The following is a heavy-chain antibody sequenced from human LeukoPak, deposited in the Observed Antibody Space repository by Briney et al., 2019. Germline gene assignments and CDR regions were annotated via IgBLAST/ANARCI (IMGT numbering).Heavy chain of an antibody. V-gene: IGHV4-59*01. D-gene: IGHD6-19*01. CDR2: IYYSGST. Sequence: PSETLSLTCTVSGGSISSYYWSWIRQPPGKGLEWIGYIYYSGSTNYNPFLKSRVTISVDTSKNQFSLKLSSVTTADTAVYYCARGVLWGYSSGWYDYWGQGTLVTVSS. J-gene: IGHJ4*02. CDR1: GGSISSYY. CDR3: ARGVLWGYSSGWYDY.